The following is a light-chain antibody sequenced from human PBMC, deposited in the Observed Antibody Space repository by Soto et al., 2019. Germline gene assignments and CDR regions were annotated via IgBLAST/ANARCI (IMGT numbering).Light chain of an antibody. CDR3: QQYNSYSWT. CDR2: DAS. Sequence: DIQMTQSPSTLSASVGDSVPITCRASQSITYRLAWYQQKPGKAPSLLVYDASSLESGVPSRFSGSGSGTEFTLTISSLQPDDFATYFCQQYNSYSWTFAQGTKVDI. J-gene: IGKJ1*01. CDR1: QSITYR. V-gene: IGKV1-5*01.